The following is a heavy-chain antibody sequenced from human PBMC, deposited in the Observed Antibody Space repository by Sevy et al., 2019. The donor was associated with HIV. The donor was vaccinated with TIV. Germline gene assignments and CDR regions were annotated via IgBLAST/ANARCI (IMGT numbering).Heavy chain of an antibody. CDR1: GFTFSSYA. J-gene: IGHJ3*02. CDR3: AKSPALGDAFDI. D-gene: IGHD3-16*01. CDR2: ISGSGGST. V-gene: IGHV3-23*01. Sequence: GGSLRLSCAASGFTFSSYAMSWVRQAPGKGLEWVSAISGSGGSTYYADSVKGRFTISRDNSKNTLYLQMNSLRAKDTAVYYRAKSPALGDAFDIWGQGTMVTVSS.